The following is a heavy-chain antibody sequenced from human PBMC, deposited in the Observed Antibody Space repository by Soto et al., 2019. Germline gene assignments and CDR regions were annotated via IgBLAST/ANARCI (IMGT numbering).Heavy chain of an antibody. CDR1: GDSISSGGYY. J-gene: IGHJ4*02. CDR3: ARVKGGTTRRAFDS. V-gene: IGHV4-31*03. CDR2: IYDNGGA. D-gene: IGHD1-7*01. Sequence: QVQLQESGPGLVKPSQTLSLTCTVSGDSISSGGYYWSWIRQHPGKGLEWIGDIYDNGGAYYSPSLRGRVVISLDRSENQFSLRLSSVTAADTAVYYCARVKGGTTRRAFDSWGQGTLVTVSS.